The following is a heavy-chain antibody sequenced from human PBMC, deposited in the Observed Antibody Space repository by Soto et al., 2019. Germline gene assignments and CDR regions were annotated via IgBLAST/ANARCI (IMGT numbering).Heavy chain of an antibody. J-gene: IGHJ5*02. CDR2: IFHSGRT. D-gene: IGHD1-1*01. V-gene: IGHV4-30-2*06. CDR3: VRESTTSGPNWFDT. Sequence: SETLSLTCSVSGGSINSGRSSWNWIRQSPGKGLEWIAYIFHSGRTYYNPSLKSQVTISVDRSENQFSLKLTSVTAADAAVYCCVRESTTSGPNWFDTWGPGILVTVSS. CDR1: GGSINSGRSS.